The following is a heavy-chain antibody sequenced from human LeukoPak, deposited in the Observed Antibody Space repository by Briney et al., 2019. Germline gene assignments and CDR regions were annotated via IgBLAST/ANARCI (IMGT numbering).Heavy chain of an antibody. J-gene: IGHJ4*02. V-gene: IGHV4-34*01. CDR3: ARSGYSSSWYRVDY. CDR2: INHSGST. CDR1: GGSFSGYY. Sequence: SETLSLTCAVYGGSFSGYYWSWIRQPPGKGLEWIGEINHSGSTNYNPSLKSRVTISVDTSKNQFSLKLSSVTAADTAVYYCARSGYSSSWYRVDYWGQGTLVTVS. D-gene: IGHD6-13*01.